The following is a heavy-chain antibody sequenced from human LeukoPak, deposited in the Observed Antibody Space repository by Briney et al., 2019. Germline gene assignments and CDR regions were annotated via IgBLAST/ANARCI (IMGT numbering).Heavy chain of an antibody. D-gene: IGHD6-13*01. CDR1: GFTVSSNY. CDR2: IYSGGST. CDR3: ARESKQQLEAVV. Sequence: GGSLRLSCAASGFTVSSNYMSWVRQAPGKGLEWVPVIYSGGSTYYADSVKGRFTISRDNSKNTLYLQMNSLRAEDTAVYYCARESKQQLEAVVWGKGTTVTVSS. J-gene: IGHJ6*04. V-gene: IGHV3-53*01.